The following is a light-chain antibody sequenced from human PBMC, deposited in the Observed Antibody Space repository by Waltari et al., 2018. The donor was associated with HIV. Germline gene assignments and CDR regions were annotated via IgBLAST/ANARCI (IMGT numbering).Light chain of an antibody. CDR3: TSYAGRDNLV. CDR2: EVS. V-gene: IGLV2-8*01. Sequence: QSALTQPPSASGSPGQSVTISCTGTSSDVGDNDYVSWYQQHPGKAPKVMIYEVSKRPSGVPDRISDSKSGNTASLTVSGLQAEDEADYFCTSYAGRDNLVFGGGTKLTV. CDR1: SSDVGDNDY. J-gene: IGLJ2*01.